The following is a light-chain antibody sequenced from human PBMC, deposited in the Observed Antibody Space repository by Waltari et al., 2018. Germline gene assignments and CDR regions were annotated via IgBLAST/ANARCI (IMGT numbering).Light chain of an antibody. Sequence: QSVLTQPPSVSGAPGQRVSISCTGRGSNPGAGYDVHWYQQHPGNAPKLLIYGTSTRPPGVPDRFLGSQSGTSASLAITALQAEDEAEYYCQSYDTSLSVVFGGGTKLTVL. J-gene: IGLJ2*01. CDR3: QSYDTSLSVV. V-gene: IGLV1-40*01. CDR2: GTS. CDR1: GSNPGAGYD.